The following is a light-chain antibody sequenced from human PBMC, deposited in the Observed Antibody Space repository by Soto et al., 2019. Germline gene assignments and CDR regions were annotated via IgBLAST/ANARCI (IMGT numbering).Light chain of an antibody. CDR3: QQRSNWPPRT. CDR2: DAS. V-gene: IGKV3-11*01. Sequence: EIVLTQSPATLSLSPGERATLSCRASQSVSSYLAWYQQKPGQAPRLLIYDASNRATGIPARFSGSGSGTDFTLTISSLEPEDFAVYYCQQRSNWPPRTYGQGPKVEI. CDR1: QSVSSY. J-gene: IGKJ1*01.